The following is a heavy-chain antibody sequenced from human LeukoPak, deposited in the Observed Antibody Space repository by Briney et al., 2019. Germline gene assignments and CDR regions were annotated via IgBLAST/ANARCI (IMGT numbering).Heavy chain of an antibody. J-gene: IGHJ4*02. Sequence: GRSLRLSCAASGFTFSSYGMHWVRQAPGKGLEWVAVIWYDGSNKYYADSMKGRFTISRDNSKNTLYLQMNSLRAEDTAVYYCARDRNGNYGRWGFDYWGQGTLVTVSS. V-gene: IGHV3-33*01. D-gene: IGHD4-17*01. CDR2: IWYDGSNK. CDR3: ARDRNGNYGRWGFDY. CDR1: GFTFSSYG.